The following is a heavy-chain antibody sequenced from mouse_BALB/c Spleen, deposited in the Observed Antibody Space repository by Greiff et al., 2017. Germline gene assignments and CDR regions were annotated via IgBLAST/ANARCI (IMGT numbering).Heavy chain of an antibody. V-gene: IGHV1-15*01. CDR2: IDPETGGT. CDR3: TREMDDGYYVD. CDR1: GYTFTDYE. Sequence: VQLQQSGAELVRPGASVTLSCKASGYTFTDYEMHWVKQTPVHGLEWIGAIDPETGGTAYNQKFKGKATLTADKSSSTAYMELRSLTSEDSAVYYCTREMDDGYYVDWGQGTTLTVSS. J-gene: IGHJ2*01. D-gene: IGHD2-3*01.